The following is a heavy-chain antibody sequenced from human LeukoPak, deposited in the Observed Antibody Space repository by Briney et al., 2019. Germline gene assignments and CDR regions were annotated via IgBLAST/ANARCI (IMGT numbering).Heavy chain of an antibody. CDR3: ASDLRGGYDY. Sequence: GGSLRLSCAASGFTFSSYAMSWVRQAPGKGLEWVSGISGSGGYTYDADSVKGRFTISRDNSKNTLYLQMNSLRAEDTAVYYCASDLRGGYDYWGQGTLVTVSS. V-gene: IGHV3-23*01. CDR2: ISGSGGYT. D-gene: IGHD5-12*01. J-gene: IGHJ1*01. CDR1: GFTFSSYA.